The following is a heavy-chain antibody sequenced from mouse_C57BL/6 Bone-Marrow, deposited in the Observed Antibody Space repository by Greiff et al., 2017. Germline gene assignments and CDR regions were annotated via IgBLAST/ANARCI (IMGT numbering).Heavy chain of an antibody. V-gene: IGHV1-61*01. CDR3: ARFYDYDGGYAMDY. J-gene: IGHJ4*01. CDR1: GYTFTSYW. Sequence: QVQLQQPGAELVRPGSSVKLSCKASGYTFTSYWMDWVKQRPGQGLEWIGNIYPSDSETHYNQKFKDKATLTVDKSSSTAYMQLSSLTSVDSAVFYCARFYDYDGGYAMDYWGQGTSVTVSS. CDR2: IYPSDSET. D-gene: IGHD2-4*01.